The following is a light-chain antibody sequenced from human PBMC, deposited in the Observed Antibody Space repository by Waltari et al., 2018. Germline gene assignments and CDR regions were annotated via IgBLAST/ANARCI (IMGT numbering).Light chain of an antibody. CDR1: SSNIGNNY. CDR3: GTWDSSLSGAV. J-gene: IGLJ7*01. Sequence: QSVLTQPPSVSAAPGQRVTISCSGGSSNIGNNYVSWYRQFPGTAPKLLIYENTEQPSGSPGRFSGSKSGTSATLDITGLQAGDEADYCCGTWDSSLSGAVFGGGTHLTVL. CDR2: ENT. V-gene: IGLV1-51*02.